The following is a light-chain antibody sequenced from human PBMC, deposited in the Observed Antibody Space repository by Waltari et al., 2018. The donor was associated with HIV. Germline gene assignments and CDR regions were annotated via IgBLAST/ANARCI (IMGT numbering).Light chain of an antibody. CDR3: AAWDHSLSARV. CDR2: RDN. V-gene: IGLV1-47*01. J-gene: IGLJ3*02. Sequence: QSGLTQPPSASGTPGQRVTISCSGSNSNIGSNSVYWDQQFPGKAPKLLIYRDNQRPSGVPYRFSGSKSGTSASLAISGLRSEDEADYYCAAWDHSLSARVFGGGTKMTVL. CDR1: NSNIGSNS.